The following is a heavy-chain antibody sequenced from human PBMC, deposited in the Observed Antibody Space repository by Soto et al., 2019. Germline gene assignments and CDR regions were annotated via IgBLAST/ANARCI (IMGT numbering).Heavy chain of an antibody. CDR3: ARALVFGVVTYYFDY. V-gene: IGHV4-59*01. D-gene: IGHD3-3*01. J-gene: IGHJ4*02. Sequence: QVQLQESGPGLVKPSETLSLTCTVSGGSISSYYWSWIRQPPGKGLEWIGYIYYSVITNYNPSLKSRVTISVDKYKNQFSLTLSSVTAADTAVYYCARALVFGVVTYYFDYWGQGTLVTVSS. CDR1: GGSISSYY. CDR2: IYYSVIT.